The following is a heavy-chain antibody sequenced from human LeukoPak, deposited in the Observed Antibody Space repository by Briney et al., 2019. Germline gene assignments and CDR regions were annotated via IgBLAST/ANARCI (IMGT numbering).Heavy chain of an antibody. V-gene: IGHV4-34*01. CDR1: GGSFSGYY. Sequence: SETLSLTCAVYGGSFSGYYWSWIRQPPGKGLEWIGEINHSGSTNYNPSLKSRVTISVDTSKNQFSLKLSSVTAADTAVYYCARQRGSSSWYAFDIWGQGTMVTVSS. CDR2: INHSGST. CDR3: ARQRGSSSWYAFDI. D-gene: IGHD6-13*01. J-gene: IGHJ3*02.